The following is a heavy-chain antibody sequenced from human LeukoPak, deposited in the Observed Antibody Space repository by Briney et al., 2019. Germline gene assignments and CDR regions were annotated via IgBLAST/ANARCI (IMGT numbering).Heavy chain of an antibody. CDR1: GFTFSSYS. CDR3: ARGYCSGGSCFDY. V-gene: IGHV3-48*04. Sequence: GGSLRLSCAASGFTFSSYSMNWVRKAPGKGLEWVSYISSSSSTIYYADSVKGRFTISKDNAKNSLYLQMDSLRAEDTAVYYCARGYCSGGSCFDYWGQGTLVTVSS. J-gene: IGHJ4*02. D-gene: IGHD2-15*01. CDR2: ISSSSSTI.